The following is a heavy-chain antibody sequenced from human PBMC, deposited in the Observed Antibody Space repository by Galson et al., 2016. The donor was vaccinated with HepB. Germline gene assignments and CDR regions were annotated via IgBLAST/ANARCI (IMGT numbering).Heavy chain of an antibody. D-gene: IGHD1-26*01. J-gene: IGHJ6*02. CDR1: GYSFSNYW. CDR3: AISKMGAIGGMDV. Sequence: QSGAEVKKPGESLKISCEGSGYSFSNYWIGWVRQMPGKGLEWTGIIFPDDSDTRYSPSFQGQVTISADKSISTAYVHWSNLKASDTAMYYCAISKMGAIGGMDVWGQGTTVTVSS. V-gene: IGHV5-51*01. CDR2: IFPDDSDT.